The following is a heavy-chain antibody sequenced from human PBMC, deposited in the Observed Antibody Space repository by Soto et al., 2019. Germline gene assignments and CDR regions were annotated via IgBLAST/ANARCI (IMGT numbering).Heavy chain of an antibody. V-gene: IGHV3-48*04. CDR2: IFVSSTTI. CDR3: ARDKDWAFDY. Sequence: EVQLVESGGGLVQPGGSLRLSCVASGFSFSSYSMVWVRQAPGKGLEWIAYIFVSSTTIHYADSVKGRFTVSRDNTQNSPFLLMNSLRAEDTAIYYCARDKDWAFDYWGQGTQVIVSS. CDR1: GFSFSSYS. J-gene: IGHJ4*02. D-gene: IGHD3-9*01.